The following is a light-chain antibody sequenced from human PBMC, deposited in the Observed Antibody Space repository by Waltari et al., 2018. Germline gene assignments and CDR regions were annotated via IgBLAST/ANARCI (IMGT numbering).Light chain of an antibody. CDR1: QDISNY. Sequence: DIQMTQSPSALSASVGDRVTITCQASQDISNYLNWYQQKPGNTPKLLIYDASNLETGVPSRFSGSGSGTDFTFTISSLQPEDIATYDCQQYDNLPRTFGQGTKVEIK. CDR2: DAS. V-gene: IGKV1-33*01. CDR3: QQYDNLPRT. J-gene: IGKJ1*01.